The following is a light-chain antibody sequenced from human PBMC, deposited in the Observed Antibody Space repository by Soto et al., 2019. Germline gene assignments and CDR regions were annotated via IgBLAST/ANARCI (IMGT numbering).Light chain of an antibody. CDR3: ATWNDGVFV. J-gene: IGLJ1*01. CDR2: GNT. CDR1: TSNIGRST. Sequence: SVLAQPPSSSWTPGQRVSISCSGNTSNIGRSTVSWYQQFPGAAPKLLIYGNTQRPLGVPVRFSGSKSDTSASLAISGLQSEDEADYYCATWNDGVFVFGIGTKVTVL. V-gene: IGLV1-44*01.